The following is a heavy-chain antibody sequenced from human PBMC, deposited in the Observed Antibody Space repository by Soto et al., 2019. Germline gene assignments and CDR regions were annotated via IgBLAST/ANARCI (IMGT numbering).Heavy chain of an antibody. V-gene: IGHV1-69*13. J-gene: IGHJ6*02. CDR3: ASSRGLARGGYYYYGMDV. D-gene: IGHD3-10*01. CDR1: GGTFSSYA. CDR2: IIPIFGTA. Sequence: SVKVSCKASGGTFSSYAISWVRQAPGQGLEWMGGIIPIFGTANYAQKFQGRVTITADESTSTAYMELSSLRSEDTAVYYCASSRGLARGGYYYYGMDVWGQGTTVTVSS.